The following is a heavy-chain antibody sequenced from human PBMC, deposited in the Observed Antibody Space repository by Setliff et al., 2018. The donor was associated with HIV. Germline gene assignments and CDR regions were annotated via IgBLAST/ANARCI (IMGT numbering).Heavy chain of an antibody. CDR1: GFTFDTYG. Sequence: GGSLRLSCEASGFTFDTYGMSWVRHDPRKGLEWVSAINWDGSGPRYVESVKGRLTITRDTSASTAYMDLSSLRSEDMAVYYCARERDSDGFQFDPWGQGTLVTVSS. V-gene: IGHV3-20*04. CDR3: ARERDSDGFQFDP. CDR2: INWDGSGP. J-gene: IGHJ5*02. D-gene: IGHD3-22*01.